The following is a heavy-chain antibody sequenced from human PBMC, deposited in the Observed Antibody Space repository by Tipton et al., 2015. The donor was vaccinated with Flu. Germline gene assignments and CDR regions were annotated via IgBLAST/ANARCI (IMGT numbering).Heavy chain of an antibody. CDR1: GYTFTGYY. Sequence: QLVQSGAEVKKPGASVKVSCKAPGYTFTGYYMHWVRQAPGQGLEWMGRINPNSGGTNYAQKFQGRVTMTRDTSISTAYMELSRLRSDDTAVYYCARVSGWWGYYFDYWGQGTLVTVSS. CDR3: ARVSGWWGYYFDY. V-gene: IGHV1-2*06. J-gene: IGHJ4*02. D-gene: IGHD6-19*01. CDR2: INPNSGGT.